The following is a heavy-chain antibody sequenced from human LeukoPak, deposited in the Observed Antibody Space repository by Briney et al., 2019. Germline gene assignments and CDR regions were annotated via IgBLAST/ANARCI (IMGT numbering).Heavy chain of an antibody. Sequence: ASVKVSCKASGYTFTSYDINWVRQATGQGLEWMGWMNPNSGNTGYEQKFQGRVTITRNTSISTAYMELTSLRSEDTAVYYCARVLDFSGYYYYYMDVWGKGTTVTVSS. CDR2: MNPNSGNT. V-gene: IGHV1-8*03. J-gene: IGHJ6*03. CDR1: GYTFTSYD. CDR3: ARVLDFSGYYYYYMDV. D-gene: IGHD3-3*01.